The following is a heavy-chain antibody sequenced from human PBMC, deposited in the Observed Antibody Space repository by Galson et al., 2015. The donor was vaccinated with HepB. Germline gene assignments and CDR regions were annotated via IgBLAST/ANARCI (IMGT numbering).Heavy chain of an antibody. V-gene: IGHV4-34*01. CDR1: DGSFSGYY. Sequence: SETLSLTCDVYDGSFSGYYWSWIRQPPGKGLEWIGEINHSGRTNYNPSLKSRVTISVDTSKNQFSLKLNSVTAADTAVFYCARGGWYYDSSGDPYYYAMDVWGQGTTVTVSS. CDR2: INHSGRT. J-gene: IGHJ6*02. CDR3: ARGGWYYDSSGDPYYYAMDV. D-gene: IGHD3-22*01.